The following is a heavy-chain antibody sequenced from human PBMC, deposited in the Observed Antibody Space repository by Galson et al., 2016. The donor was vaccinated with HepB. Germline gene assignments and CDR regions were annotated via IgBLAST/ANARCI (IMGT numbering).Heavy chain of an antibody. CDR2: IRSSSTNI. Sequence: SLRLPCAASGFTFSSYSMNWVRQAPGKGLEGVSHIRSSSTNIYYADSVKGRLIISRDNAKHSLYMQMNSLRDEDTAVYYCARDRVSGDFWSGYYTGIGMDVWGQGTTVTVSS. D-gene: IGHD3-3*01. CDR1: GFTFSSYS. V-gene: IGHV3-48*02. J-gene: IGHJ6*02. CDR3: ARDRVSGDFWSGYYTGIGMDV.